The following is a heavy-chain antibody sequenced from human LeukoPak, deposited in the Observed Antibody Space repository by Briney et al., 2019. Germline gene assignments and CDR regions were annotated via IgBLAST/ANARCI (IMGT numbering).Heavy chain of an antibody. CDR2: INPNSCGT. CDR3: ARVLQKKDTIFGAPVGY. Sequence: GASVKVSCKASGYTFTGYYMHWVRQAPGQGLEWMGWINPNSCGTNYAQKFQGRVTMTRDTSISTAYMELSRLRSDDTAVYYCARVLQKKDTIFGAPVGYWGQGTLVTVSS. V-gene: IGHV1-2*02. D-gene: IGHD3-3*01. CDR1: GYTFTGYY. J-gene: IGHJ4*02.